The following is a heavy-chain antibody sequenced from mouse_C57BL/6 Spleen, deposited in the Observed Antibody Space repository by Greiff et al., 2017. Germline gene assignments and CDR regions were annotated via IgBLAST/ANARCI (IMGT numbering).Heavy chain of an antibody. CDR1: GYTFTSYW. CDR3: ARRHYDGY. Sequence: VKLQQPGAELVKPGASVKLSCKASGYTFTSYWMQWVKQRPGQGLEWIGEIDPSDSYTNYNQKFKGKATLTVDTSSSTAYMQLSSLTSEDSAVYYCARRHYDGYWGQGTTLTVSS. J-gene: IGHJ2*01. D-gene: IGHD1-1*02. CDR2: IDPSDSYT. V-gene: IGHV1-50*01.